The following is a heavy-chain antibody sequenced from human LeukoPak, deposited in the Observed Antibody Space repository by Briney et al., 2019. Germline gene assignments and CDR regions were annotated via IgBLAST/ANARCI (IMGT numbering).Heavy chain of an antibody. J-gene: IGHJ5*02. CDR2: IIPIFGTA. CDR3: ARDNLIAARGSLGWFDP. CDR1: GGTFSSYT. V-gene: IGHV1-69*05. Sequence: SVKVSCKASGGTFSSYTNTWVRQAPGQGLEWMGRIIPIFGTANYAEKFQGRVTITTDDSTSTAYMELSSLTSEDTAVYYCARDNLIAARGSLGWFDPWGQGTLVTVSS. D-gene: IGHD6-6*01.